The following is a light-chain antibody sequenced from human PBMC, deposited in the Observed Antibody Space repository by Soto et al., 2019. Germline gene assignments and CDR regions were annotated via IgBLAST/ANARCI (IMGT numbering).Light chain of an antibody. CDR1: QSVSNNY. V-gene: IGKV3-20*01. CDR2: GAS. J-gene: IGKJ3*01. Sequence: EIVLTQSPGTLSLSPGERATLSCRASQSVSNNYLAWYQQKPGQAPRLLISGASNRATGIPDRFSGSGSGTDFTLAISGLEPEDFAVYYCQQYGTSPFTFGPGTKVDLK. CDR3: QQYGTSPFT.